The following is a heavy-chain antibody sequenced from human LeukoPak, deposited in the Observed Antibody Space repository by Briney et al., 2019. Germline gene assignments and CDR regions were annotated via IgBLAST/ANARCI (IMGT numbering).Heavy chain of an antibody. Sequence: PSETLSLTCTVSGGSISSYYWSWIRQPPGKGLEWIGYIYYSGSTNYNPSLKSRVTISVDTSKNQFSLKLSSVTAADTAVYYCARQVHYDFWSGYYASKNWFDPWGQGTLVTVSS. CDR2: IYYSGST. J-gene: IGHJ5*02. CDR1: GGSISSYY. CDR3: ARQVHYDFWSGYYASKNWFDP. D-gene: IGHD3-3*01. V-gene: IGHV4-59*01.